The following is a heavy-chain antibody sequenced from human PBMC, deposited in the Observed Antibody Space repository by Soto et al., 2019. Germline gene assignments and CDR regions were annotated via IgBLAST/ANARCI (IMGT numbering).Heavy chain of an antibody. CDR3: AKINDKIYQSLDV. CDR2: IYYSGNT. D-gene: IGHD3-22*01. Sequence: QLQLQEPGPGLVKPSETLSLTCTVSGGSIRSSSYFWGWIPQFPGKGLEWIGNIYYSGNTYNNPSLKSRVTISIDTSRNQFSLKLTSVTAADTAVYFCAKINDKIYQSLDVWGKGATVTVSS. CDR1: GGSIRSSSYF. J-gene: IGHJ6*04. V-gene: IGHV4-39*01.